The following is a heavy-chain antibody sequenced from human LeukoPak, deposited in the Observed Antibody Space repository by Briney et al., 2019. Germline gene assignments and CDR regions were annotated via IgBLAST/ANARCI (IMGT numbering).Heavy chain of an antibody. V-gene: IGHV1-18*01. CDR3: ARDLSPNYYDSPEHFDY. Sequence: ASVKVSCKASGYTFTSYGISWVRQAPGQGLEWMGWISAYNGNTNDALKLQGRVTMTTDTSTSTAYMELRSLRSDDTAVYYCARDLSPNYYDSPEHFDYWGQGTLVTVSS. J-gene: IGHJ4*02. D-gene: IGHD3-22*01. CDR2: ISAYNGNT. CDR1: GYTFTSYG.